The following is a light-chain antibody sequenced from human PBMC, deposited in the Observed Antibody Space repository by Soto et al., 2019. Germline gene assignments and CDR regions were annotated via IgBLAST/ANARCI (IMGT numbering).Light chain of an antibody. CDR2: XXX. CDR1: ESVSSSY. V-gene: IGKV3-20*01. CDR3: QQYGSSPGT. Sequence: EIVLTQSPGTLSLSPGERATLSCRASESVSSSYLAGYQQKPGXXXXXXXXXXXXXXTCIPDRFSGSGSGTDFTLTISRLEPEDFAVYYCQQYGSSPGTFGQGTKVDIK. J-gene: IGKJ1*01.